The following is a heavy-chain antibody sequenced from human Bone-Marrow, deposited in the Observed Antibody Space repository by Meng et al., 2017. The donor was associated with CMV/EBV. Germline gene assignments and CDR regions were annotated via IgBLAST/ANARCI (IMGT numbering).Heavy chain of an antibody. V-gene: IGHV3-7*01. D-gene: IGHD3-3*01. Sequence: GESLKISCAASGFTVSSNYMSWVRQAPGKGLEWVANINEESTEKYYLDFVKGRFTIVRDNAKNSVYLQMNSLRAEDSAVYYCARGRFCDYWGQGTPVTVSS. J-gene: IGHJ4*02. CDR1: GFTVSSNY. CDR3: ARGRFCDY. CDR2: INEESTEK.